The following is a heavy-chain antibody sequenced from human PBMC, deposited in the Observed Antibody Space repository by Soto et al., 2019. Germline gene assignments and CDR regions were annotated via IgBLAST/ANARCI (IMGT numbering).Heavy chain of an antibody. J-gene: IGHJ5*02. CDR2: IVPLFGTA. Sequence: QVQLVQSGAEVKEPGSSVNVSCKTSGGTFGNTAVTWVRQVPGQGLEWIGGIVPLFGTANYAQKSRGRVMITADESTCTAYMDLSSLRSDDTAIYYCARDGDPGYSFWSGPLGGGRFDPWGQGTLVTVSS. D-gene: IGHD3-3*01. CDR1: GGTFGNTA. CDR3: ARDGDPGYSFWSGPLGGGRFDP. V-gene: IGHV1-69*12.